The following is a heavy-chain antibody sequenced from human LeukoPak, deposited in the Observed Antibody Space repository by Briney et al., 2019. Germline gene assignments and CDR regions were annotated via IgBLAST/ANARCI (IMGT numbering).Heavy chain of an antibody. V-gene: IGHV4-59*01. D-gene: IGHD1-26*01. CDR3: ARGATPYYYFDY. Sequence: SETLSLTCTVSGGSISSYYWIWIRQPPGKGLEWIGYIYYTGGTNYIPSLKSRVTISLDTSKSQFPLKLNSVTAADTAVYYCARGATPYYYFDYWGQGTLVTVSS. J-gene: IGHJ4*02. CDR2: IYYTGGT. CDR1: GGSISSYY.